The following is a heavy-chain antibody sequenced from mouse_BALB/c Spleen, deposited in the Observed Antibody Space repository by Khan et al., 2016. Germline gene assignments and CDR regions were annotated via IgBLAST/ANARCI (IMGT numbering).Heavy chain of an antibody. V-gene: IGHV9-2-1*01. Sequence: QIQLVQSGPELKKPGETVKISCKASGHTFTDYSMHWVKQAPGKGLKWVGWINTETGEPTYADDFKGRFAFSLETSASTASLQINNLKTEDTATYCCGRSSCSTSAWFAHWGQGTLGTVSA. CDR1: GHTFTDYS. D-gene: IGHD6-1*01. J-gene: IGHJ3*01. CDR3: GRSSCSTSAWFAH. CDR2: INTETGEP.